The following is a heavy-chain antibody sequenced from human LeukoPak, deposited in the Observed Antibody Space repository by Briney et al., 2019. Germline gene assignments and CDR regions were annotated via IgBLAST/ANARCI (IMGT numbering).Heavy chain of an antibody. D-gene: IGHD2-15*01. V-gene: IGHV4-4*07. CDR3: ARDGGSSGNGAYYMDV. J-gene: IGHJ6*03. CDR1: GGSISSYY. CDR2: IYTSGST. Sequence: PSETLSLTCTVSGGSISSYYWSWIRQPAGKGLEWIGRIYTSGSTNYNPSLKSRVTMSVDTSKNQFSLKLSSVTAADTAVYYCARDGGSSGNGAYYMDVWGKGTTVTISS.